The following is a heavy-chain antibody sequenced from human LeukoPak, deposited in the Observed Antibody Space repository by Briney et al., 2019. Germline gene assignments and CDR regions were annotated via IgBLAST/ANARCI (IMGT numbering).Heavy chain of an antibody. V-gene: IGHV3-23*01. CDR2: ISGSGGST. J-gene: IGHJ4*02. CDR1: GFTFSSYA. Sequence: GGSLRLSCAASGFTFSSYAMSWVRQAPGKGLEWASAISGSGGSTYYADSVKGRFTISRDNSKNTLYLQMNSLRAEDTAVYYCAVQTTVTGAFDYWGQGTLVTVSS. D-gene: IGHD4-17*01. CDR3: AVQTTVTGAFDY.